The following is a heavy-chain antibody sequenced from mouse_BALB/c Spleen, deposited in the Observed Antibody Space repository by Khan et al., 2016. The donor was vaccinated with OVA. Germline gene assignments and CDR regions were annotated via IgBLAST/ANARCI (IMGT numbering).Heavy chain of an antibody. CDR2: ISYSGST. CDR3: ARTARIKY. D-gene: IGHD1-2*01. Sequence: EVELVESGPGLVKPSQSLSLTCTVTGYSITSGYGWNWIRQFPGNKLEWMGYISYSGSTNYNPSLKSRIPITRDTSKKQFFLQLNSVTTEDTATYYCARTARIKYWGQGTTLTVSS. CDR1: GYSITSGYG. J-gene: IGHJ2*01. V-gene: IGHV3-2*02.